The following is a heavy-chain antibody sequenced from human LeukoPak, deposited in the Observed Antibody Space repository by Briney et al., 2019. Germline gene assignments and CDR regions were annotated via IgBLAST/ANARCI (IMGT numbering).Heavy chain of an antibody. CDR2: IYYSGST. CDR3: ARDLGYSGFDWAP. D-gene: IGHD5-12*01. CDR1: GGSISSYY. Sequence: PSETLSLTCTVSGGSISSYYWSWIRQPPGKGLEWIGYIYYSGSTYYNPTLKSRVTISVDTSKNLFSLNLTSVTAADAAVYYCARDLGYSGFDWAPWGQGTLVTVSS. V-gene: IGHV4-59*12. J-gene: IGHJ5*02.